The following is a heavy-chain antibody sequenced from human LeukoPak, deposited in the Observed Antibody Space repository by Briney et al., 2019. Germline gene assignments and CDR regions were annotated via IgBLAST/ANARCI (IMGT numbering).Heavy chain of an antibody. Sequence: PSETLSLTCTVSGGSISSSSYYWGWIRQPPGKGLEWIGSIYYSGSTYYNPSLKSRVTISVDTSKNQFSLKLSSVTAADTAVYYCARDGDYYDSSGYQGIDYWGQGTLVTVSS. D-gene: IGHD3-22*01. CDR2: IYYSGST. J-gene: IGHJ4*02. V-gene: IGHV4-39*07. CDR1: GGSISSSSYY. CDR3: ARDGDYYDSSGYQGIDY.